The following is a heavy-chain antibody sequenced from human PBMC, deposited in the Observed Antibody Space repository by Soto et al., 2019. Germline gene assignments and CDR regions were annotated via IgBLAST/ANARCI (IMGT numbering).Heavy chain of an antibody. V-gene: IGHV1-46*03. J-gene: IGHJ6*03. CDR3: AGHKRANDFWSGYSGGYYYYMDV. Sequence: VKVSCKASGYTFTSYYMHWVRQAPGQGLEWMGIINPSGGSTSYAQKFQGRVTMTRDTSTSTVYMELSSLRSEDTAVYYCAGHKRANDFWSGYSGGYYYYMDVWGKGTAVTVSS. CDR1: GYTFTSYY. D-gene: IGHD3-3*01. CDR2: INPSGGST.